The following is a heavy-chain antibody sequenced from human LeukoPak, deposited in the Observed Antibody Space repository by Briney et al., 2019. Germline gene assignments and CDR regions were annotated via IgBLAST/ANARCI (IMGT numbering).Heavy chain of an antibody. CDR3: AKSDQQLVSSY. V-gene: IGHV3-23*01. D-gene: IGHD6-13*01. J-gene: IGHJ4*02. Sequence: GGSLRLSCAASGFTFDDYAMHWVRQAPGKGLEWVSAIGGSGGDTYYADSVKGRFTISRDNSRNTLYLQMNSLRAEDTAVYYCAKSDQQLVSSYWGQGTLVTVSS. CDR1: GFTFDDYA. CDR2: IGGSGGDT.